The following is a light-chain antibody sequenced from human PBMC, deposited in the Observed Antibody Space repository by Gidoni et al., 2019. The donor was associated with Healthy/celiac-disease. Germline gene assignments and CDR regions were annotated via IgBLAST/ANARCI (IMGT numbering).Light chain of an antibody. CDR1: PSISSY. V-gene: IGKV1-39*01. Sequence: EIPMTQSPSSLSASVGDRVTITCRASPSISSYLDWYQQKPGKAPKLLIYAASSLQSGVPSRFSGSGSGTDFTLTISSLQPEDFATYYCQQCYSTPQSFGQGTKLEIK. J-gene: IGKJ2*03. CDR3: QQCYSTPQS. CDR2: AAS.